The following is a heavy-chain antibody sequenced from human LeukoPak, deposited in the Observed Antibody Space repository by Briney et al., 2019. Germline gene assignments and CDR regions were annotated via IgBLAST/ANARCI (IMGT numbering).Heavy chain of an antibody. J-gene: IGHJ4*02. CDR3: ARGRYTYGNAFDY. D-gene: IGHD5-18*01. V-gene: IGHV4-38-2*02. CDR2: IYHSGST. Sequence: SETLSLTCTVSGYSISSGYYWGWIRQPPGKGLEWIGSIYHSGSTYYNPSLKSRVTISVDTSKNQFSLKLSSVTAADMAVYYCARGRYTYGNAFDYWGQGTLVTVSS. CDR1: GYSISSGYY.